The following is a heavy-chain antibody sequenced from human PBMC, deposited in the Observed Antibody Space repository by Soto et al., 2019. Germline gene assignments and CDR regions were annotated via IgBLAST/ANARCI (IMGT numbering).Heavy chain of an antibody. CDR2: ISGSGGST. J-gene: IGHJ4*02. CDR3: AKDLVVGATKPG. V-gene: IGHV3-23*01. CDR1: GLTFSSYA. D-gene: IGHD1-26*01. Sequence: GGSLRLSCAASGLTFSSYAIRWVRQAPGKGLEWVSAISGSGGSTYYADSVKGRFTISRDNSKNTLYLQMNSLRAEDTAVYYCAKDLVVGATKPGWGQGTLVTVSS.